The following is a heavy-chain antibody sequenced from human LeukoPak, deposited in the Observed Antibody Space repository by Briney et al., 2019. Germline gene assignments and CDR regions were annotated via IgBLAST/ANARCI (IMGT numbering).Heavy chain of an antibody. V-gene: IGHV4-59*12. CDR3: ARADYSSSGWYIDY. D-gene: IGHD6-19*01. CDR1: GGSISSYY. J-gene: IGHJ4*02. CDR2: IYHSGST. Sequence: SETLSLTCTVSGGSISSYYWSWIRQPPGKGLEWIGYIYHSGSTYYNPSLKSRVTISVGRSKNQFSLKLSSVTAADTAVYYCARADYSSSGWYIDYWGQGTLVTVSS.